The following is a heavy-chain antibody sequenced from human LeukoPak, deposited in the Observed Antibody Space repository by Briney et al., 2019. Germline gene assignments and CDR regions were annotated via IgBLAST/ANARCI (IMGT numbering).Heavy chain of an antibody. Sequence: GGSLRLSCAASGFTFSSYGMHWVRQAPGKGLEGVAVIWYDGSNKYYADSVKGRFTISRDNSKNTLYLQMNSLRAEDTAVYYCARDRSSGLWPPTTYYFDYWGQGTLVTVSS. J-gene: IGHJ4*02. V-gene: IGHV3-33*01. CDR1: GFTFSSYG. D-gene: IGHD5-18*01. CDR3: ARDRSSGLWPPTTYYFDY. CDR2: IWYDGSNK.